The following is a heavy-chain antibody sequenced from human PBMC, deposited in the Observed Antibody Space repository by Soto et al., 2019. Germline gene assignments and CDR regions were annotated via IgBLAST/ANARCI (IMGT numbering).Heavy chain of an antibody. Sequence: ESGGGVVQPGRSLRLSCAASGFTFSSYGMHWVRQAPGKGLEWVAVIWYDGSNKYYADSVKGRFTISRDNSKNTLYLQMNSLRAEDTAVYYCARGSGIAARSPIDYWGQGTLVTVSS. CDR2: IWYDGSNK. CDR1: GFTFSSYG. D-gene: IGHD6-6*01. J-gene: IGHJ4*02. V-gene: IGHV3-33*01. CDR3: ARGSGIAARSPIDY.